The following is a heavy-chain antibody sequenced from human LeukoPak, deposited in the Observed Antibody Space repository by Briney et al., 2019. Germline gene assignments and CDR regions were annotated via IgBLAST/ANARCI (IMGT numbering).Heavy chain of an antibody. CDR2: MNPNSGNT. J-gene: IGHJ6*02. CDR1: GYTFTSYD. CDR3: ASIIAAAGTFRTNYGMDV. Sequence: ASVKVSCKASGYTFTSYDINWVRQATGQGLEWMGWMNPNSGNTGYAQKFQGRVTMTRNTSISTAYMELSSLRSEDTAVYYCASIIAAAGTFRTNYGMDVWGQGTTVTVSS. V-gene: IGHV1-8*01. D-gene: IGHD6-13*01.